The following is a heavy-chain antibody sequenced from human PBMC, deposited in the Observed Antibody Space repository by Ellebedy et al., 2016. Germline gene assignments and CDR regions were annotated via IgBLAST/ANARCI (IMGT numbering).Heavy chain of an antibody. J-gene: IGHJ4*02. CDR1: GFTFSIAS. CDR3: TRDGSEWSRDY. Sequence: GESLKISXAASGFTFSIASMTWVRQAPGKGLEWVATIVNSGRETYYPESLKGRFTISRDNAMNSVYLQMDSLTVEDTAVYYCTRDGSEWSRDYWGQGTLVTVSS. CDR2: IVNSGRET. D-gene: IGHD2-8*01. V-gene: IGHV3-21*06.